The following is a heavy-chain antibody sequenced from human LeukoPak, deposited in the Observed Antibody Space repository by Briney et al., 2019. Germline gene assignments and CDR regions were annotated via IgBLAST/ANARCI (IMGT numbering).Heavy chain of an antibody. V-gene: IGHV4-34*01. Sequence: SETLSLTCAVYGXSFSGYYGSWIRQPPGKGLEWIGEINHSGSTNYNPSLKSRVTISVDTSKNRFSLKLSSVTAADTAVYYCARLYCSSTSCYGWFDPWGQGTLVTVSS. CDR2: INHSGST. J-gene: IGHJ5*02. CDR3: ARLYCSSTSCYGWFDP. D-gene: IGHD2-2*01. CDR1: GXSFSGYY.